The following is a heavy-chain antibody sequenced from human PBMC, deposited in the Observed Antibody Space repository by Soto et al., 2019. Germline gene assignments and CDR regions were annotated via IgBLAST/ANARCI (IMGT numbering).Heavy chain of an antibody. J-gene: IGHJ4*02. CDR2: ISSSSSTI. Sequence: GGSLRLSCAASGFTFSSYSMNWVRQAPGKGLEWVSYISSSSSTIYYADSVEGRFTISRDNAKNSLYLQMNSLRAEDTAVYYCARDLLNYDYIWGSHRYTSPIDYWGQGTLVSVSS. CDR3: ARDLLNYDYIWGSHRYTSPIDY. V-gene: IGHV3-48*01. D-gene: IGHD3-16*02. CDR1: GFTFSSYS.